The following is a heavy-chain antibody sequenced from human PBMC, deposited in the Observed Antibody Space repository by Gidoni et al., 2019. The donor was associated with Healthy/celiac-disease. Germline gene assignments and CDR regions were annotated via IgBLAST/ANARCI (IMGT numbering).Heavy chain of an antibody. CDR1: GFTFSSYT. CDR3: ARVGKPLSY. J-gene: IGHJ4*02. V-gene: IGHV3-21*06. D-gene: IGHD7-27*01. CDR2: ISSASSYI. Sequence: EVQLVESGGGLVKPGGSLRLSCAASGFTFSSYTMTGVRQAPGKGLEWVSSISSASSYIYYADSVKGRFTISRDNAKNSLYLQMNSLRAEDTAVYYCARVGKPLSYWGQGTLVTVSS.